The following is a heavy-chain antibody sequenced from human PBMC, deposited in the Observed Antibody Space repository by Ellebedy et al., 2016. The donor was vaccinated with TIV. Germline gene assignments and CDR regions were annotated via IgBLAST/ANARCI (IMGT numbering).Heavy chain of an antibody. D-gene: IGHD4-17*01. V-gene: IGHV3-7*03. CDR1: EFTFSSRW. Sequence: GEPLKISCAASEFTFSSRWMSWVRQAPGKGLEWVANIEQYGSGKYYVDAVKGRFTISRDDANNLLYLQLNTLRAEDTALYYCARGLTGDYGAFDLWGQGTMVTVSS. CDR3: ARGLTGDYGAFDL. J-gene: IGHJ3*01. CDR2: IEQYGSGK.